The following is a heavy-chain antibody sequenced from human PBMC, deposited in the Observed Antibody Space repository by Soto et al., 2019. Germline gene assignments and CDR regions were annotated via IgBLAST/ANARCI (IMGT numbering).Heavy chain of an antibody. CDR1: GYSISSGYY. D-gene: IGHD3-16*01. CDR2: IYHSGST. V-gene: IGHV4-38-2*01. J-gene: IGHJ4*02. CDR3: GRAPGDLVYYFGY. Sequence: PSETLSLTCAVSGYSISSGYYWAWIRQPPGKGLEWIGSIYHSGSTYYKPSLESRVTISVDTSKNQFSLKLRSVTAAETAVYYCGRAPGDLVYYFGYWGQGTLVTVSS.